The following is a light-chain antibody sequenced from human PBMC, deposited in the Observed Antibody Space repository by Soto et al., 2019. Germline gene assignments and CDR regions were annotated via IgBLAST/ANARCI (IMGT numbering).Light chain of an antibody. CDR3: ISYARSDTYV. V-gene: IGLV2-8*01. J-gene: IGLJ1*01. Sequence: QSALTQPPSASGSPGQSVTISCTGTSSDVGTYHYVSWHQQHPGKAPKLLIYEVSKRPSGVPDRFSGSKSGNTASLTVSGLQAEDEAEYYCISYARSDTYVVGTGTKVTVL. CDR1: SSDVGTYHY. CDR2: EVS.